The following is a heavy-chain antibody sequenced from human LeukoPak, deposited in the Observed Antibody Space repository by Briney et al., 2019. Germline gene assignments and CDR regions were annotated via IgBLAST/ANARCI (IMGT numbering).Heavy chain of an antibody. CDR1: GVSFSGYY. D-gene: IGHD2-2*01. V-gene: IGHV4-34*01. J-gene: IGHJ6*02. CDR3: ARGLKYQLRPPSYYYYGMDV. CDR2: INHSGST. Sequence: SETLSLTCAVYGVSFSGYYWSWIRQPPGKGLEWIGEINHSGSTNYNPSLKSRVTISVDTSKNQFSLKLSSVTAADTAVYYCARGLKYQLRPPSYYYYGMDVWGQGTTVTVSS.